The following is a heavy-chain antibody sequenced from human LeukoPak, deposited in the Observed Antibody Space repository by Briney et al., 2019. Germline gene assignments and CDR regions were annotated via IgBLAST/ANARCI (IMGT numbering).Heavy chain of an antibody. CDR3: ARHLDGYNYYYYYYMDV. D-gene: IGHD5-24*01. V-gene: IGHV4-39*01. J-gene: IGHJ6*03. Sequence: SETLSLTCTVSGGSIRSSGYYWGWIRQPPGKGLEWIGSIYYSGSTYYNPSLKSRVTISVDTSKNQFSLKLSSVTAADTAVYYWARHLDGYNYYYYYYMDVWGKGTTVTVSS. CDR2: IYYSGST. CDR1: GGSIRSSGYY.